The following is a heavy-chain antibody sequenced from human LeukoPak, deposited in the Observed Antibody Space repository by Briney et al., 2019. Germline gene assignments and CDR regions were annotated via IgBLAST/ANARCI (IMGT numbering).Heavy chain of an antibody. J-gene: IGHJ4*02. D-gene: IGHD4-17*01. Sequence: PGGSLRLSCAASGFTFSSYGMHWVRQAPGKGLEWVAVISYDGSNKYYADSVKGRFTISRDNSKNTLYLQMNSLRAEDTAVYYCAKHYGDYGIPTQSGGSTDYWGQGTLVTVSS. CDR2: ISYDGSNK. CDR3: AKHYGDYGIPTQSGGSTDY. V-gene: IGHV3-30*18. CDR1: GFTFSSYG.